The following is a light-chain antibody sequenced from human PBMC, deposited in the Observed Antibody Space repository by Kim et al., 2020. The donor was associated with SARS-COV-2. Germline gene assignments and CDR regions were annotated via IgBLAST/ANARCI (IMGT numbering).Light chain of an antibody. CDR3: QQSYSTPPF. CDR1: QSISSY. Sequence: ASVGDRVTITCRASQSISSYLDWYQQKPGKAPKLLIYAASSLQSGVPSRFSGSGSGTDFTLTISSLQPEDFATYYCQQSYSTPPFFGEGTKVDIK. CDR2: AAS. V-gene: IGKV1-39*01. J-gene: IGKJ4*01.